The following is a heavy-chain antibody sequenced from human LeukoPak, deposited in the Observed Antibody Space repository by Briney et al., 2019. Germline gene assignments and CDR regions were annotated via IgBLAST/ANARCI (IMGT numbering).Heavy chain of an antibody. CDR1: GFTFNTYS. Sequence: GGSLRLSCAASGFTFNTYSMDWVRQAPGKGLEWVSCISSSSTYIYYADSVKGRFTISRDNAKNSLYLQMNSLRAEDTAVYYCARVDSRVVNGLDYWGQGTLVTVSS. J-gene: IGHJ4*02. CDR2: ISSSSTYI. V-gene: IGHV3-21*01. CDR3: ARVDSRVVNGLDY. D-gene: IGHD3/OR15-3a*01.